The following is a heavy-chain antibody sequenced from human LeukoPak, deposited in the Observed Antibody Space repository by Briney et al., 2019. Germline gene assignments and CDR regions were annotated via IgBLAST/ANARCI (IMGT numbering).Heavy chain of an antibody. CDR1: GGSISSYY. Sequence: SETLSLTCTVSGGSISSYYWSWIRQPPGKGLEWIGYIYYSGSTNYNPSLKSRVTISVDTSKNQFSLKLSSVTAADTAVYYCARLGYYYDSSGYRLFWFDPWGQGTLVTVSS. D-gene: IGHD3-22*01. J-gene: IGHJ5*02. V-gene: IGHV4-59*08. CDR2: IYYSGST. CDR3: ARLGYYYDSSGYRLFWFDP.